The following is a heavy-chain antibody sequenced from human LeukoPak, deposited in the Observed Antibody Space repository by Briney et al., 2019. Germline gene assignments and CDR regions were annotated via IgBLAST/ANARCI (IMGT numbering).Heavy chain of an antibody. CDR1: GGTFSSYA. CDR3: ARAAVAGIHSGDY. D-gene: IGHD6-19*01. J-gene: IGHJ4*02. V-gene: IGHV1-69*01. CDR2: IIPIFGTA. Sequence: SVKVSCKASGGTFSSYAISWVRQAPGQGLEWMGGIIPIFGTANYAQKFQGRVTITADESTSTAYMELSSLRFEDTAVYYCARAAVAGIHSGDYWGQGTLVTVSS.